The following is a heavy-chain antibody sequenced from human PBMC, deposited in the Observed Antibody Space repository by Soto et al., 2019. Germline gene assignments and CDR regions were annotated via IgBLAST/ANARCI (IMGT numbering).Heavy chain of an antibody. CDR3: ARQYGGYEYYFDY. D-gene: IGHD5-12*01. Sequence: PSETLSLTCTVSGGSTSSGDYYWSWIRQPPGKGLEWIGYIYYSGITYYNPSLKNRLTISQDTSKNQFSLKLRSVTAADTAVYYCARQYGGYEYYFDYWGQGTLVT. V-gene: IGHV4-30-4*01. CDR1: GGSTSSGDYY. CDR2: IYYSGIT. J-gene: IGHJ4*02.